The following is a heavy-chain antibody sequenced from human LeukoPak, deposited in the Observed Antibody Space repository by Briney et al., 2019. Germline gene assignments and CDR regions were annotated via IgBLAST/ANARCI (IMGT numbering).Heavy chain of an antibody. D-gene: IGHD2-15*01. J-gene: IGHJ6*02. CDR1: GGSFSGYY. Sequence: SETLSLTCAVYGGSFSGYYWSWIRQPPGKGLEWIGEINHSGSTNYNPSLKSRVTISVDTSKNQFSLKLSSVTAADTAVYYCARARVALFGDYYGMDVWGQGTTVTVSS. CDR2: INHSGST. V-gene: IGHV4-34*01. CDR3: ARARVALFGDYYGMDV.